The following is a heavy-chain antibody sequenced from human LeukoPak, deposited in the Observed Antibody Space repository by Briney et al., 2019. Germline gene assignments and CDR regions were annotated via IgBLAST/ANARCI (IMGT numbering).Heavy chain of an antibody. Sequence: GGSLRLSCAASGFTFSSYEMNWVRQAPGKGLEWVSYISSSGSTIYYADSVKGRFTISRDNAKNSLYLQMNSLRAEDTAVYYCARSYSSGWYLIGTFDYWGQGTLVTVSS. J-gene: IGHJ4*02. CDR1: GFTFSSYE. V-gene: IGHV3-48*03. D-gene: IGHD6-19*01. CDR2: ISSSGSTI. CDR3: ARSYSSGWYLIGTFDY.